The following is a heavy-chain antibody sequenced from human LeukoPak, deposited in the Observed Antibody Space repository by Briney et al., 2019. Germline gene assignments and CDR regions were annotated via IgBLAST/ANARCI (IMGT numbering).Heavy chain of an antibody. V-gene: IGHV5-51*01. CDR3: ARTRTAQSRIGPCVY. J-gene: IGHJ4*02. CDR2: IYPGDSDT. D-gene: IGHD3/OR15-3a*01. CDR1: GYSFTSYW. Sequence: GESLKISCKGSGYSFTSYWIGWVRQMPGKGLEWMGIIYPGDSDTRYSPSFQGQVTISADKSISTAYLQWSSLKASDTAMYYCARTRTAQSRIGPCVYWGQGTLGTVSS.